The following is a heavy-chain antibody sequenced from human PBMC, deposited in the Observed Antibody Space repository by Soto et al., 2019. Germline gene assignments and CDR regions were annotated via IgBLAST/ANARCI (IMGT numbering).Heavy chain of an antibody. CDR2: IYYSGST. Sequence: SETLSLTCTVSGGSISSYYWSWIRQPPGKGLEWIGYIYYSGSTYYNPSLKSRVTISVDTSKNQFSLKLSSVTAADTAVYYCARATIAARPWSYYYYGMDVWGQGTTVTVSS. J-gene: IGHJ6*02. CDR3: ARATIAARPWSYYYYGMDV. D-gene: IGHD6-6*01. CDR1: GGSISSYY. V-gene: IGHV4-30-4*01.